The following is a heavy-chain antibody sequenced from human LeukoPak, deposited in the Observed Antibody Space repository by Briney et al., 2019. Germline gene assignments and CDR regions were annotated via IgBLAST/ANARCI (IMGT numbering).Heavy chain of an antibody. V-gene: IGHV3-74*01. J-gene: IGHJ4*02. D-gene: IGHD1-26*01. CDR3: VRDLGGRSGH. Sequence: GGSLRLSCAASGFTFSSNWMHWVRQAPGKGLVWVSRSNEDGSTTNYADSVKGRFTISRDNAKNTLYLQMNSLTAEDTAVYYCVRDLGGRSGHWGQGTLVTVSS. CDR2: SNEDGSTT. CDR1: GFTFSSNW.